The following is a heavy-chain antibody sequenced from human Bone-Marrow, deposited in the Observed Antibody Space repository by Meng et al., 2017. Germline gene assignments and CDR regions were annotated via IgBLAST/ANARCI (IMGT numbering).Heavy chain of an antibody. CDR3: AREYYYDSSGYYIDALDI. CDR2: IYPGDTDT. CDR1: GYSFTSYG. D-gene: IGHD3-22*01. Sequence: GGSLRLSCKGSGYSFTSYGIGWVRQMPGKGLEWMRIIYPGDTDTRYSPSFQGQVTISADKSISTAYLQWSSLKASDTAMYYCAREYYYDSSGYYIDALDIWGQGTMVTVSS. J-gene: IGHJ3*02. V-gene: IGHV5-51*01.